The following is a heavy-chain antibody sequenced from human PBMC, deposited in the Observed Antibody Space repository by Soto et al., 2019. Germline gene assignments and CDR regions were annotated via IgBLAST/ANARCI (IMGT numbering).Heavy chain of an antibody. CDR1: GGSISSYY. CDR3: ARVVPYYYDSSGYYYNWFDP. V-gene: IGHV4-59*01. D-gene: IGHD3-22*01. Sequence: SETLSLTCTVSGGSISSYYWSWIRQPPGKGLEWIGYIYYSGSTNYNPSLKSRVTISVDTSKNQFSLKLSSVTAADTAVYYCARVVPYYYDSSGYYYNWFDPWGQGTVVTVPQ. J-gene: IGHJ5*02. CDR2: IYYSGST.